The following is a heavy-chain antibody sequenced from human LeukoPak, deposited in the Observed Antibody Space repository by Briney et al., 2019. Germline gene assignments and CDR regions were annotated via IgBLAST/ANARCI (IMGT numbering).Heavy chain of an antibody. CDR2: INHSGST. D-gene: IGHD4-17*01. CDR3: ATRRYGDPFDY. CDR1: GGSISSNSYY. J-gene: IGHJ4*02. V-gene: IGHV4-39*07. Sequence: SETLSLTCTVSGGSISSNSYYWSWIRQPPGKGLEWIGEINHSGSTNYNPSLKSRVTISVDTSKNQFSLKLSSVTAADTAVYYCATRRYGDPFDYWGQGTLVTVSS.